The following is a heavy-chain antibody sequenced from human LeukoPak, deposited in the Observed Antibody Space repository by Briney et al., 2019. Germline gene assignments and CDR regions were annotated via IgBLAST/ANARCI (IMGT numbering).Heavy chain of an antibody. J-gene: IGHJ5*02. D-gene: IGHD6-19*01. V-gene: IGHV3-23*01. CDR3: AKDLVSSGWSSSLFDP. Sequence: PGGSLRLSCAASGFTFSSYAMNWVRQAPGKGLEGVSGISSSSDRMYYADSVKGRFTISRDNSKNTLYLQMTSLRAEDTAVYYCAKDLVSSGWSSSLFDPWGQGTLVTVSS. CDR1: GFTFSSYA. CDR2: ISSSSDRM.